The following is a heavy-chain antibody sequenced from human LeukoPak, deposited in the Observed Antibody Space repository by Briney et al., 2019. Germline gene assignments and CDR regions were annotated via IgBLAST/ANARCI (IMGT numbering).Heavy chain of an antibody. V-gene: IGHV3-7*03. J-gene: IGHJ4*02. CDR2: LNLDGSDK. D-gene: IGHD2-21*01. CDR1: GLTFSESW. CDR3: AKAPRNVISFPSDY. Sequence: GGSRRLSCVVSGLTFSESWVSWVRQVPGKGLGWVASLNLDGSDKYYVDSVKGRFTISRDNAKNSLYLQMDSLRVEDTAVYYCAKAPRNVISFPSDYWGQGTLVTVSS.